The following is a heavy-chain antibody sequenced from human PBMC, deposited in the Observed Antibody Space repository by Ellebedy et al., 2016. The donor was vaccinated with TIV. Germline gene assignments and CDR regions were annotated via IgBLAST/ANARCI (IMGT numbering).Heavy chain of an antibody. Sequence: GESLKISCAASGSSFSNYGMHWVRQAPGKGLEWVALIWYDGSKQYYAETVQGRFTLSRDNSKNTVNLQMNSLRPEDTAVYYCARDDGKGGFGEGWGQGTLVIVSS. J-gene: IGHJ4*02. CDR3: ARDDGKGGFGEG. CDR2: IWYDGSKQ. CDR1: GSSFSNYG. V-gene: IGHV3-30*02. D-gene: IGHD3-10*01.